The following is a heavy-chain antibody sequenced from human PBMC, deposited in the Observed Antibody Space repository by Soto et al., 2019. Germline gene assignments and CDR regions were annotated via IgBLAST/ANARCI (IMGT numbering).Heavy chain of an antibody. V-gene: IGHV4-39*01. CDR3: ARGGGYYGVLFDY. J-gene: IGHJ4*02. CDR1: GGAISSSSYF. CDR2: ILYSGTT. D-gene: IGHD4-17*01. Sequence: QLQLQESGPGLLRPSETLSLTCNVSGGAISSSSYFWAWVRQPPGKTLEWIGHILYSGTTHYNDSPKSRVTTSVDTSKNQFSLRLNSVTPADTAVYYCARGGGYYGVLFDYWGQGTLVPVSS.